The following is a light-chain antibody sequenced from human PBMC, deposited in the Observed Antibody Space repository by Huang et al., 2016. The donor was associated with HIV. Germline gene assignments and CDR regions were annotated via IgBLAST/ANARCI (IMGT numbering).Light chain of an antibody. J-gene: IGKJ1*01. CDR1: QNVWRD. V-gene: IGKV3-11*01. CDR2: DAS. Sequence: EIALTQSPATLSLSPGERATLSCRASQNVWRDLAWYQHKTGQAPRLLVYDASNRATGIPARFSGSGSGTDFTLTIGSLDPADVAVYYCQQRRNWPWTFGQGTKVEIK. CDR3: QQRRNWPWT.